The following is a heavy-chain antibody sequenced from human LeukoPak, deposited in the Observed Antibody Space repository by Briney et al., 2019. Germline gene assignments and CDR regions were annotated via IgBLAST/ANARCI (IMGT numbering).Heavy chain of an antibody. D-gene: IGHD3-3*01. CDR3: ATLRGVRSHNWFDP. Sequence: SVKVSCKVSGYTLTELSMHWVRQAPGKGLEWMGGFDPEDGETIYAQKFQGRVTMTEDTSTDTAYMELSSLRSEDTAVYYCATLRGVRSHNWFDPWGQGTLVTVSS. CDR2: FDPEDGET. V-gene: IGHV1-24*01. J-gene: IGHJ5*02. CDR1: GYTLTELS.